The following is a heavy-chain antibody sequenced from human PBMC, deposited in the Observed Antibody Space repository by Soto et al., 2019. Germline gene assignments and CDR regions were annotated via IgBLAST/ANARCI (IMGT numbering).Heavy chain of an antibody. V-gene: IGHV3-15*01. CDR2: IKSKTDGGTI. CDR1: GFTFSNAW. CDR3: ATAHPRGPDY. D-gene: IGHD5-12*01. J-gene: IGHJ4*02. Sequence: GGSLRLSCAASGFTFSNAWMDWVRQAPGKGLEWVGLIKSKTDGGTIDYPAPVRGRFIISRDDSTNTLYLQMNSLKTEDTAVYYCATAHPRGPDYWGQGTLVTVSS.